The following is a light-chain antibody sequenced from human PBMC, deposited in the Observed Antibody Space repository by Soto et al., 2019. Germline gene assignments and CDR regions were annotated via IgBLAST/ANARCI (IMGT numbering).Light chain of an antibody. Sequence: DIQMPQSPSTLSASVGDRVTITCRASQSISSWLAWYQQKPGKAPKLLIYKASSLESGVPSRFSGSGSGTEFTLTISSLQPDDFATYYCQQYNSYSRTFGQGTNVDI. J-gene: IGKJ1*01. V-gene: IGKV1-5*03. CDR1: QSISSW. CDR2: KAS. CDR3: QQYNSYSRT.